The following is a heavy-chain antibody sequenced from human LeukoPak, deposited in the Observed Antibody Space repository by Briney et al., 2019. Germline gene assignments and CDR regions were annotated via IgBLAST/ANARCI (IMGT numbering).Heavy chain of an antibody. J-gene: IGHJ5*02. CDR3: ARDGNSWYGWFDP. CDR2: FSGDGGST. CDR1: GFTFSSYA. V-gene: IGHV3-23*01. Sequence: SGGSLRLSCGASGFTFSSYAMSWVRQAPGKGLEWVSGFSGDGGSTYYADSVKGRFTISRDNAKNSLYLQMNSLRAEDTAVYYCARDGNSWYGWFDPWGQGTLVTVSS. D-gene: IGHD6-13*01.